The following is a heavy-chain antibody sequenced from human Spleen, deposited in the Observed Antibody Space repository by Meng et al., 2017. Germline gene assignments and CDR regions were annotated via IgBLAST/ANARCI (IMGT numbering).Heavy chain of an antibody. CDR1: GGSFSGYD. CDR3: ARGLTRSTAAAFG. J-gene: IGHJ4*02. Sequence: GSLRLSCAVYGGSFSGYDWSWVRQPPGKGLEWIGEISHSASTNYNPSLKSRVTISVDTSKNQFSLKLSSVTAADTAVYYCARGLTRSTAAAFGWGQGTLVTVSS. V-gene: IGHV4-34*01. D-gene: IGHD6-13*01. CDR2: ISHSAST.